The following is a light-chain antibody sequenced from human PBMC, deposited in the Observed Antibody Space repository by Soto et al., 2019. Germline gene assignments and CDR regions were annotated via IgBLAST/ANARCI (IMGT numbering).Light chain of an antibody. CDR2: QVN. CDR1: NSDIGIYDF. CDR3: SSFAGSYSPYV. Sequence: QSSLNHPPSSSGSPGQSVTISCTGTNSDIGIYDFVSWYQQHPGKAPKVIIYQVNKRPSGVPDRFSGSKSGNTASLTVSGLRPEDEADYFCSSFAGSYSPYVFGTGTKVTVL. V-gene: IGLV2-8*01. J-gene: IGLJ1*01.